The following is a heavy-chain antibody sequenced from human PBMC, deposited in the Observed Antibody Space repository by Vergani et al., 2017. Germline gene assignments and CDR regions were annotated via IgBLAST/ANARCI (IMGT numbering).Heavy chain of an antibody. J-gene: IGHJ4*02. Sequence: QLQLQESGPGLVKPSETLSLTCTVSGGSISSSSYYWGWIRQPPGKGLEWIGSIYYSASTYYNPSLKSRVTISVDTSKNQFSLKLSSVTAADTAVYYCARESDAAAAGNFDYWGQGTLVTVSS. CDR2: IYYSAST. D-gene: IGHD6-13*01. V-gene: IGHV4-39*07. CDR1: GGSISSSSYY. CDR3: ARESDAAAAGNFDY.